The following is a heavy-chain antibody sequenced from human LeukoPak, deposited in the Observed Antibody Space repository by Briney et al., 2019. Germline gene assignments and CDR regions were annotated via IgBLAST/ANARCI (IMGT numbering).Heavy chain of an antibody. CDR2: IYYRGSA. CDR3: ARTPMTKPFYYYYYLDV. J-gene: IGHJ6*03. CDR1: GGSISSSSYY. Sequence: PSETLSLTCTVSGGSISSSSYYWGWVRQPPGKGLEWIGSIYYRGSAYYNPSLKSRVTISVDTSKNQFSLKLSSVTAADTAVYYCARTPMTKPFYYYYYLDVWGKGTTVTVSS. D-gene: IGHD3-22*01. V-gene: IGHV4-39*07.